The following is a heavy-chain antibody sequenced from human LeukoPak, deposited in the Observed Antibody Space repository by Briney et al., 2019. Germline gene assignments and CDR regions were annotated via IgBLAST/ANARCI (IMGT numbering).Heavy chain of an antibody. J-gene: IGHJ4*02. V-gene: IGHV3-64D*06. Sequence: GGSLRLSCSASGFTFSSYAMHWVRQAPGKGLECVSAISSNGGITYYADSVKGGFTISRDNSKKTLYLQMSSRRAEDTAVYYAVRDEDFGVPECGYWGQGTLVTVSS. CDR2: ISSNGGIT. CDR3: VRDEDFGVPECGY. CDR1: GFTFSSYA. D-gene: IGHD3-3*01.